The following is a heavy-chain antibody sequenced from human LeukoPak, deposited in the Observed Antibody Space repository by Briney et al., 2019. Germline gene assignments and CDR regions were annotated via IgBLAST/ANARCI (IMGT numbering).Heavy chain of an antibody. CDR2: INHSGST. CDR3: VARGPLGEYSSSWYNWFDP. J-gene: IGHJ5*02. CDR1: GGSFSGYY. Sequence: SETLSLTCAVYGGSFSGYYWSWIRQPPGKGLEWIGEINHSGSTNYNPSLKSRVTISVDTSKNQFSLKLSSVTAADTAVYYCVARGPLGEYSSSWYNWFDPWGQGTLVTVSS. D-gene: IGHD6-13*01. V-gene: IGHV4-34*01.